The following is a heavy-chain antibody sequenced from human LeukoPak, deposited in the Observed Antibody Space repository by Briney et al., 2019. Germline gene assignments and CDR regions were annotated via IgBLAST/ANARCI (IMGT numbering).Heavy chain of an antibody. V-gene: IGHV4-39*01. CDR3: ARGYYYDSSGYPFDY. J-gene: IGHJ4*02. D-gene: IGHD3-22*01. Sequence: SETLSLTCTVSGGSISSSSYYWGWIRQPPGKGLEWIGSIYYSGGTYYNPSLKRRDTISVDTSKNQFSLKLSSVTAADTAVYYCARGYYYDSSGYPFDYWGQGALVTVPS. CDR1: GGSISSSSYY. CDR2: IYYSGGT.